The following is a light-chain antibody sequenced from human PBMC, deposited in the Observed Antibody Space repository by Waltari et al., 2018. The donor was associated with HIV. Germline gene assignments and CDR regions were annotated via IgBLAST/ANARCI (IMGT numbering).Light chain of an antibody. J-gene: IGLJ3*02. CDR1: SSDIGYYNY. CDR2: EVS. Sequence: QFALTQPASVSGSPGQSITISCSGTSSDIGYYNYVSWYQQHPGKAPKLMIYEVSNRPSGISNRFSCSKSGNTASLTISALQAEDEAYYFCSSVANSVTLSVLFGGGTKLTVL. V-gene: IGLV2-14*01. CDR3: SSVANSVTLSVL.